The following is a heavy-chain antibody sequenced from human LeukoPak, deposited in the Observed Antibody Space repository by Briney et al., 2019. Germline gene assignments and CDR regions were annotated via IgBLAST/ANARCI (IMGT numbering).Heavy chain of an antibody. CDR1: GFTFSSYW. D-gene: IGHD6-13*01. Sequence: GGSLRLSCAASGFTFSSYWMSWVRQAPGKGLEWVANIKQDGTEKYYVDSVKGRFTISRDNAKNSLYLQMNSLRAEDPAVYYCTRGAAGPHYFDYWGQGTLVTVSA. J-gene: IGHJ4*02. CDR2: IKQDGTEK. CDR3: TRGAAGPHYFDY. V-gene: IGHV3-7*03.